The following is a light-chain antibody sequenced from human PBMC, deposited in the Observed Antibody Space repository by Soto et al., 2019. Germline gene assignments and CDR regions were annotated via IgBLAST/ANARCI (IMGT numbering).Light chain of an antibody. CDR1: QDISNY. CDR3: QQYDNLPFT. J-gene: IGKJ3*01. Sequence: DLRMTQSPSSLSASVGDRVTITCQASQDISNYLNWYQQKPGKAPKLLIYDASNLETGVPSRFSGSGSGTDFTFTISSLQPEDIATYYCQQYDNLPFTFGPGTKVDIK. CDR2: DAS. V-gene: IGKV1-33*01.